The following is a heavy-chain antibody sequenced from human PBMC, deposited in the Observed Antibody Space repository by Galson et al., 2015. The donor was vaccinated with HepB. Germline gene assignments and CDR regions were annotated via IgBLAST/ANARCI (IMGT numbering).Heavy chain of an antibody. CDR2: ISYDGSNK. D-gene: IGHD5-18*01. CDR1: GFTFSSYA. J-gene: IGHJ6*02. CDR3: ARVVQHVDTAMVDYYGMDV. V-gene: IGHV3-30*04. Sequence: SLRLSCAASGFTFSSYAMHWVRQAPGKGLEWVAVISYDGSNKYYADSVKGRFTISRDNSKNTLYLQMNSLRAEDTAVYYCARVVQHVDTAMVDYYGMDVWGQGTTVTVSS.